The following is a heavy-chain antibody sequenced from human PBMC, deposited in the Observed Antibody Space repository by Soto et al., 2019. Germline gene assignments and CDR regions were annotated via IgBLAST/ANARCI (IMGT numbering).Heavy chain of an antibody. Sequence: GASVKVSCKASGYTFTSYGISWVRQAPGQGLEWMGWISAYNGNTNYAQKLQGRVTMTTDTSTSTAYMELRSLRSDDTAVYYCARDARLRFLEWLLSGVPSFDYWGQGTLVTVSS. J-gene: IGHJ4*02. CDR3: ARDARLRFLEWLLSGVPSFDY. CDR2: ISAYNGNT. D-gene: IGHD3-3*01. V-gene: IGHV1-18*01. CDR1: GYTFTSYG.